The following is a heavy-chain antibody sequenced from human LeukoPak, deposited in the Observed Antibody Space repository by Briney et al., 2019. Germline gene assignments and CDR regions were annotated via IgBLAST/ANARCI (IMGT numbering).Heavy chain of an antibody. J-gene: IGHJ4*02. CDR2: INHSGST. CDR1: GGSFRGYY. V-gene: IGHV4-34*01. Sequence: SETLSLTCAVYGGSFRGYYWSWIRQPPGKGLEWIGEINHSGSTNYNPSLKSRVTISVDTSKNQFSLKLSSVTAADTAVYYCARRPNRASYFDYWGQGTLVTVSS. CDR3: ARRPNRASYFDY. D-gene: IGHD1-14*01.